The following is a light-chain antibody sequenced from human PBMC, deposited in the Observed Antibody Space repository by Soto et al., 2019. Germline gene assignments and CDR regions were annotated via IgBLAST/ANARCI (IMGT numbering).Light chain of an antibody. CDR1: NIGSKS. CDR2: YDS. CDR3: QVWDSSSDHHYV. Sequence: SYELTQQPSVSVAPGKTARITCGGNNIGSKSVHWYQQKPGQAPVLVIYYDSDRPSGIPERFSGSNSGNTATLTISRVEAGDEADYYCQVWDSSSDHHYVFGTGTKVTIL. V-gene: IGLV3-21*04. J-gene: IGLJ1*01.